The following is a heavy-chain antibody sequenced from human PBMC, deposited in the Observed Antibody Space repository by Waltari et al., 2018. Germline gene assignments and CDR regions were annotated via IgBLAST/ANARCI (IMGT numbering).Heavy chain of an antibody. D-gene: IGHD3-22*01. J-gene: IGHJ3*02. CDR1: GGSISSYY. V-gene: IGHV4-59*01. CDR3: AREITMIVVAMGAFDI. Sequence: QVQLQESGPGLVKPSETLSLTCTVSGGSISSYYWSWIRQPPGKGLEWIGEINHSGSTNYNPSLKSRVTISVDTSKNQFSLKLSSVTAADTAVYYCAREITMIVVAMGAFDIWGQGTMVTVSS. CDR2: INHSGST.